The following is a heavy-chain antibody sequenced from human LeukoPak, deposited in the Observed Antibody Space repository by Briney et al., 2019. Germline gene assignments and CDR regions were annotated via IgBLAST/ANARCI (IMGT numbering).Heavy chain of an antibody. J-gene: IGHJ4*02. Sequence: GGSLRVSCAVCGFSVITNDMTWVRQAPGKGREWGSVLYSDGNTKYSDSVQGRFTISRENSKNTLYLDMNSLSPDDTAVYYCARGVEPLAANTLAYWGQGTLVTVSS. V-gene: IGHV3-53*01. CDR1: GFSVITND. CDR2: LYSDGNT. CDR3: ARGVEPLAANTLAY. D-gene: IGHD1-14*01.